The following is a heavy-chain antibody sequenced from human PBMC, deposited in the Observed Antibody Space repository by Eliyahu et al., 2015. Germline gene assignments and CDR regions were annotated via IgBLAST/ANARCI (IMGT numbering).Heavy chain of an antibody. J-gene: IGHJ6*04. V-gene: IGHV3-30*18. CDR2: ISYDGSNK. Sequence: QVQLVESGGGVVQPGRSLRPPCAASGFTFXXYGMHWVRQAPGKGLEWVAVISYDGSNKYYADSVKXRFTISRDNSKNTLYLQMNSLRAEDTAVYYCAKVFLQQLVPRYYYGMDVWGKGTTVTVSS. D-gene: IGHD6-13*01. CDR3: AKVFLQQLVPRYYYGMDV. CDR1: GFTFXXYG.